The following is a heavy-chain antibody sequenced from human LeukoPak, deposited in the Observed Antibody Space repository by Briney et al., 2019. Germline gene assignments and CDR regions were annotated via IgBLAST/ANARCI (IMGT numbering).Heavy chain of an antibody. CDR2: ISPNSGGT. V-gene: IGHV1-2*02. D-gene: IGHD3/OR15-3a*01. CDR3: ARGHIFDFAF. J-gene: IGHJ4*02. CDR1: GYTFIAYY. Sequence: GASVKVSCKASGYTFIAYYLYWVRQAPGQGLELMGWISPNSGGTKYTQNFQGRVTITRDTSISTVYMELSRLSYDDTAVYYCARGHIFDFAFWGQGTLVTVSS.